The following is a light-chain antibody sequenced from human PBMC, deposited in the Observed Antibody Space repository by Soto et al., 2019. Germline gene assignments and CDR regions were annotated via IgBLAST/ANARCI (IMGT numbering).Light chain of an antibody. J-gene: IGKJ4*01. Sequence: EILLTQSPGTLSLSPGERATLSCGASQSVSSIFLAWYQHKVGQAPRLLIYGASTRATGIPARFSGSGSGTEFTLTISSLKSEDSAVYYCQQYKNWLALTFGGGTKVDIK. CDR1: QSVSSIF. CDR2: GAS. V-gene: IGKV3-15*01. CDR3: QQYKNWLALT.